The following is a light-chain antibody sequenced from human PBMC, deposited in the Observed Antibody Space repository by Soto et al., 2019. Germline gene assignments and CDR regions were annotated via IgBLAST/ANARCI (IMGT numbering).Light chain of an antibody. CDR3: QQYYSTPIT. Sequence: DIVMAQSPDSLAVSLGERATINCKSRQSVLYSSNNKTYLAWYQQKPGQPPKLPIHWASTRESGVPDRFSGSGSGTDFTLTISSLQAEDVAVYYCQQYYSTPITFGQGTRLEMK. CDR2: WAS. CDR1: QSVLYSSNNKTY. V-gene: IGKV4-1*01. J-gene: IGKJ5*01.